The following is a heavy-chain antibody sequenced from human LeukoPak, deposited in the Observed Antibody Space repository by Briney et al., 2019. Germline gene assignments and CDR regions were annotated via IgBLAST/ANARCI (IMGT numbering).Heavy chain of an antibody. Sequence: GGSLRLSCAASGFTFSDYYMSWIRQAPGKGLEWVSYISGSSSYTNYADSAKGRFTISRDNAKKSLYLQINSLRAEDTAVYYCARDAYCGSDCYYYFDNWGQGTLVTVSS. J-gene: IGHJ4*02. CDR2: ISGSSSYT. CDR1: GFTFSDYY. CDR3: ARDAYCGSDCYYYFDN. D-gene: IGHD2-21*02. V-gene: IGHV3-11*05.